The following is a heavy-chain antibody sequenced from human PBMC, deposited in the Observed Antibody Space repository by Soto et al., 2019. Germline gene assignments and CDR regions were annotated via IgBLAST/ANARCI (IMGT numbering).Heavy chain of an antibody. CDR3: ARVPVRVRGFDY. CDR2: IYYSGSA. Sequence: PSETLSLTCTVSGGSVSSGNYYWSWIRQPPGKGLEWIGYIYYSGSANYNPSLKSLVTISVDTSKNHFSLKLNSVTAADTAVYYCARVPVRVRGFDYWGQGTLVTVSS. V-gene: IGHV4-61*03. D-gene: IGHD3-10*01. J-gene: IGHJ4*02. CDR1: GGSVSSGNYY.